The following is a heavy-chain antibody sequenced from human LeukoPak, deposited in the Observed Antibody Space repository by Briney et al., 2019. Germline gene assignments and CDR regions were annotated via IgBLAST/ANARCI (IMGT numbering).Heavy chain of an antibody. CDR2: INPNSGGT. Sequence: ASVKVSCKASGYTFTGYYMQWVRQAPGQGLEWMGWINPNSGGTNYAQKFQGRVTMTRDTSISTAYMELSRLTSDDTAVYYCARDGHGGNSFDFWGQGTLVTVSS. V-gene: IGHV1-2*02. CDR1: GYTFTGYY. D-gene: IGHD4-23*01. J-gene: IGHJ4*02. CDR3: ARDGHGGNSFDF.